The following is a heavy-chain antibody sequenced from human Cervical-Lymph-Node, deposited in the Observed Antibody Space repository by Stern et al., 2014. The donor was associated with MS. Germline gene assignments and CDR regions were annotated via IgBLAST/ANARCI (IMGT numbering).Heavy chain of an antibody. Sequence: VQLVESGGGVVQPGGSLRLSCAASGFTFSSYGMHLVRQAPGKGLEWVAVIWYDGSNKYYADSVKGRFTISRDNSKNTLYLQMNSLRAEDTAVYYCARSSSPSPYYYYGMDVWGQGTTVTVSS. V-gene: IGHV3-33*01. J-gene: IGHJ6*02. CDR2: IWYDGSNK. D-gene: IGHD6-13*01. CDR1: GFTFSSYG. CDR3: ARSSSPSPYYYYGMDV.